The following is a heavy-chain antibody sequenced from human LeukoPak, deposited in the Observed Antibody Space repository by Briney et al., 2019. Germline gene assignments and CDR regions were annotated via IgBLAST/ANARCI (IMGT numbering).Heavy chain of an antibody. CDR3: ARVSGTAMFTYYYDSSGYYDY. Sequence: SETLSLTCTVSGGSISSYYWSWIRQPPGKGLEWIGEINHSGSTNYNPSLKSRVTISVDTSKNQFSLKLSSVTAADTAVYYCARVSGTAMFTYYYDSSGYYDYWGQGTLVTVSS. V-gene: IGHV4-34*01. CDR2: INHSGST. CDR1: GGSISSYY. D-gene: IGHD3-22*01. J-gene: IGHJ4*02.